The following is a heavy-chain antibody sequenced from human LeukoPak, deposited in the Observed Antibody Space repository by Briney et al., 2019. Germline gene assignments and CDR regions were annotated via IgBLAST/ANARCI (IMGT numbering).Heavy chain of an antibody. Sequence: GSSVTVSCMASGYTFNGYYMHWVRQAAGQGLEWMGWINPNSGSTNYAQKFQGRVTMTIDTSISTAYMELSRLRSDDTAVYYCASFYGSGNWGQGTLVTVSS. J-gene: IGHJ4*02. CDR1: GYTFNGYY. CDR3: ASFYGSGN. D-gene: IGHD3-10*01. V-gene: IGHV1-2*02. CDR2: INPNSGST.